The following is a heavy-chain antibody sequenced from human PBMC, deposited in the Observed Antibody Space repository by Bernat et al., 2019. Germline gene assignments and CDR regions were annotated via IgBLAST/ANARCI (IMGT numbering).Heavy chain of an antibody. D-gene: IGHD4-17*01. CDR3: ARSNGDYAAFDI. CDR2: IYYSGST. CDR1: GGSMSSYY. J-gene: IGHJ3*02. Sequence: QVQLQESGPGLVKPSETLSLTCNVSGGSMSSYYWSWIRQPPEKGLEWIGYIYYSGSTNYNPSLKSRVTISVDKSKNQFSLKLSSVTAADTAVYYCARSNGDYAAFDIWGQGTMVTVSS. V-gene: IGHV4-59*12.